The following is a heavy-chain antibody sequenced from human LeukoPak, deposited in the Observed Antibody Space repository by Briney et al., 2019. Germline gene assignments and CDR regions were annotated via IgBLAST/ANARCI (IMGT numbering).Heavy chain of an antibody. V-gene: IGHV3-48*03. CDR1: GFTFSTYE. Sequence: PGGSLRLSCVASGFTFSTYEMNWIRQAPGKGLEWLSYISPTGTTIYYADSVRGRFTISRDNAKNSVYLQMNSLRAKDTAVYYCAREAAYYYGSGILYWGQGTLVTVSS. D-gene: IGHD3-10*01. J-gene: IGHJ4*02. CDR2: ISPTGTTI. CDR3: AREAAYYYGSGILY.